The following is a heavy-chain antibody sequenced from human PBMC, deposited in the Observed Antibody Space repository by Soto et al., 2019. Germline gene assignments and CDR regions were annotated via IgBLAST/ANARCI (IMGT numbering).Heavy chain of an antibody. V-gene: IGHV3-74*01. CDR2: INSDESST. J-gene: IGHJ6*02. D-gene: IGHD4-17*01. Sequence: GGSLRLSCAAAGFTFSDSWMHWVRQAPGKGLEWVSRINSDESSTSYADSVKGRFTISRDNAKNTLYSQMNSLRAEDTAVYYCARARATVTKRNGMDVWGQGTTVTVSS. CDR3: ARARATVTKRNGMDV. CDR1: GFTFSDSW.